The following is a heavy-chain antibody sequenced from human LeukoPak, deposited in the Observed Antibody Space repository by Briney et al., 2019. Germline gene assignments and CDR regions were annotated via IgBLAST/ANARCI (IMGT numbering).Heavy chain of an antibody. Sequence: ASVKVSCKASGYTLTSYGIRWVRQAPGQGLEWMGWINAYNGNTNYAQKLQGRVTMTTDTSTSTAYMELRSLRSDDTAVYYCARDYYYDSSGYSFVQHWGQGTLVTVSS. J-gene: IGHJ1*01. CDR2: INAYNGNT. V-gene: IGHV1-18*01. CDR1: GYTLTSYG. D-gene: IGHD3-22*01. CDR3: ARDYYYDSSGYSFVQH.